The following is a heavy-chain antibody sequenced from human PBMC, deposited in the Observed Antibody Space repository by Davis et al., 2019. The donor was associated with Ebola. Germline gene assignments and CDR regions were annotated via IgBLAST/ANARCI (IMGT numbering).Heavy chain of an antibody. J-gene: IGHJ4*02. CDR2: ISGSGGST. D-gene: IGHD4-17*01. CDR1: RFTFSTYA. CDR3: ARVYRHGDPDY. V-gene: IGHV3-23*01. Sequence: GESLKTPCAAPRFTFSTYAMSWVRQAPAKGLEWVSAISGSGGSTYYADSVKGRFSISRDNSKNMLYLQMNSLRAEDTAVYYCARVYRHGDPDYWGQGTLVTVSS.